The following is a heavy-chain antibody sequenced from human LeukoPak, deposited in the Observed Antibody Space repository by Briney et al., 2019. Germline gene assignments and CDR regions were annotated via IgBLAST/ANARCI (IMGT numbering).Heavy chain of an antibody. J-gene: IGHJ4*02. CDR3: AREGSSSWYGGIDY. Sequence: ASVKVSCKGSGYTFTGYYIHWVRQAPGQGLEWMGWINSNSGGTNYAQKFQGRVTMTRDTSISTAYMELSRLRSDDTAVYYCAREGSSSWYGGIDYWGQGTLVTVSS. CDR2: INSNSGGT. D-gene: IGHD6-13*01. V-gene: IGHV1-2*02. CDR1: GYTFTGYY.